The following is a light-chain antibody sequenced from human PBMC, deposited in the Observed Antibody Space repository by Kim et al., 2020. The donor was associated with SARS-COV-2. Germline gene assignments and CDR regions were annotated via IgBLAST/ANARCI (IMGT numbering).Light chain of an antibody. CDR1: QSVSSN. V-gene: IGKV3-15*01. CDR3: QQYNNWPPLT. Sequence: EIVMTQSPATLSVSPGERATLSCRASQSVSSNLAWYQQKPGQAPRLLIYGASTRATGIPARFSGSGSGTEFTLTISSLQSEDFAVYYCQQYNNWPPLTFGRGTQVDIK. J-gene: IGKJ4*01. CDR2: GAS.